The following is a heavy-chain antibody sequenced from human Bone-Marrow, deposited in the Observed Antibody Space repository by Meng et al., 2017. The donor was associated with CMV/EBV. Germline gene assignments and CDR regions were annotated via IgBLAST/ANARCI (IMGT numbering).Heavy chain of an antibody. V-gene: IGHV3-43D*03. CDR3: TRSMDV. CDR2: ISWDGGST. Sequence: LSLTCAASGFTFDDHAMHWVRQAPGKGLEWVSLISWDGGSTYYADSVKGRFTISRDNSKNSLYLQMNDLRGDDTAVYYCTRSMDVWGQGTTVTVSS. J-gene: IGHJ6*02. CDR1: GFTFDDHA. D-gene: IGHD5-24*01.